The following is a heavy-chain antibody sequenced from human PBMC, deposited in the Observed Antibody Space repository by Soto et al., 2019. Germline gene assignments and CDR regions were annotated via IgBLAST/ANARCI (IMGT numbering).Heavy chain of an antibody. V-gene: IGHV1-8*01. CDR3: ARGYYPGRFVELFRTSYGAFDI. CDR2: MNPNSGNT. Sequence: QVQLVQSGAEVKKPGASVKVSCKASGYTFTSYDINCVRQATGQGLEWMGWMNPNSGNTGYAQKFQGRVTMTRNTSISTVYMELSSLRSEDTAVYYCARGYYPGRFVELFRTSYGAFDIWGQGTMVTVSS. J-gene: IGHJ3*02. D-gene: IGHD3-10*01. CDR1: GYTFTSYD.